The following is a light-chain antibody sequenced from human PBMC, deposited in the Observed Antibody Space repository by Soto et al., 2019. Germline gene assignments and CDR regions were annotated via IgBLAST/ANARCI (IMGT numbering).Light chain of an antibody. V-gene: IGKV4-1*01. CDR1: QSGLSNSNNNNY. J-gene: IGKJ2*01. Sequence: DIVMTQSPDSLAVSLGERATINCKSSQSGLSNSNNNNYLAWYQQKPGQPPKLLIYWASTRESGVPDRFTGSGSGTDFTLTISSLQAGDVAVYYCQEYYSIPYTFGQGTKLEIK. CDR3: QEYYSIPYT. CDR2: WAS.